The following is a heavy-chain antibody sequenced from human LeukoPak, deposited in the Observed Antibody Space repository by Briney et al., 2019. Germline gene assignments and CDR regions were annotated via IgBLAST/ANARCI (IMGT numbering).Heavy chain of an antibody. CDR3: ARDYYDSSGYFGH. V-gene: IGHV1-2*02. D-gene: IGHD3-22*01. Sequence: ASVKVSCKACGYTFTGYYMHWVRQAPGQGLEGMGWINPNSGGTSYAQKFQGRVTMTRDTSITTVYMELSRLRSDDTAVYYCARDYYDSSGYFGHWGQGTLVTVSS. CDR2: INPNSGGT. J-gene: IGHJ4*02. CDR1: GYTFTGYY.